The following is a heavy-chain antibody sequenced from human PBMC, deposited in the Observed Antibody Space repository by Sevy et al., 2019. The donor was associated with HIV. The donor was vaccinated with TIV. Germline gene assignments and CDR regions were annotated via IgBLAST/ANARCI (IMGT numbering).Heavy chain of an antibody. CDR3: ATHAGIAAAGRVFDY. D-gene: IGHD6-13*01. Sequence: GGSLRLSCAASGFTFSDHYMEWVRQAPGKGLEWVGRTRNKAGSYTTEYAASVKGRFTISRDDSKNSLYLQMNSLKTEATAVYYCATHAGIAAAGRVFDYWGQGSLVTVSS. J-gene: IGHJ4*02. V-gene: IGHV3-72*01. CDR2: TRNKAGSYTT. CDR1: GFTFSDHY.